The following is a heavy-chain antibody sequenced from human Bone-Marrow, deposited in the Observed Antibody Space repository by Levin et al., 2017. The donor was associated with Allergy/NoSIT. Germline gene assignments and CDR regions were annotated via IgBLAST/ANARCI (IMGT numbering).Heavy chain of an antibody. V-gene: IGHV3-43*01. CDR2: ISWDASTT. CDR3: AKDLSPRIAVTGNIEY. Sequence: AGGSLRLSCAASGFTFNDYTMHWVRQAPQRGLEWVSLISWDASTTYYADSVRGRFTISRANSKNALSLQMNSLTTEDTALYYCAKDLSPRIAVTGNIEYWGQGALVTVSS. J-gene: IGHJ4*02. CDR1: GFTFNDYT. D-gene: IGHD6-19*01.